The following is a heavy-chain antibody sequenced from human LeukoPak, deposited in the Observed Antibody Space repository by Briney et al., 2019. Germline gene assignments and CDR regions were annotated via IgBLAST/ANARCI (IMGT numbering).Heavy chain of an antibody. J-gene: IGHJ4*02. D-gene: IGHD1-26*01. V-gene: IGHV3-30*04. CDR1: GFTFSSYA. CDR2: ISYDGSNK. CDR3: ASGRRHNQANDY. Sequence: GGSLRLSCAASGFTFSSYAMHWVRQAPGKGLEWVAVISYDGSNKYYADSVKGRFTISRDNSKNTLYLQRNSLRAEDTAVYYCASGRRHNQANDYWGQGTLVTVSS.